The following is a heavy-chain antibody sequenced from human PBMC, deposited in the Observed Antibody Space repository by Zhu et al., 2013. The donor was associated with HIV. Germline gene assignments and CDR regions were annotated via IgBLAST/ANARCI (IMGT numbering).Heavy chain of an antibody. V-gene: IGHV1-2*02. J-gene: IGHJ6*01. Sequence: QVQLVQSGAEVKKPGASVKVSCKASGYTFTGYYMHWVRQAPGQGLEWMGWINPNSGGTNYAQKFQGRVTMTRDTSISTAYMELSRLRSDDTAVYYCARLVMTTVTTRVHYGMDVWGPRDHGSPSPQ. CDR2: INPNSGGT. CDR3: ARLVMTTVTTRVHYGMDV. D-gene: IGHD4-4*01. CDR1: GYTFTGYY.